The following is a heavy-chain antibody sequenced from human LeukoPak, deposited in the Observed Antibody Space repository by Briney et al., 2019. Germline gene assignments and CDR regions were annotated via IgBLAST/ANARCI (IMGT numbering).Heavy chain of an antibody. J-gene: IGHJ4*02. Sequence: PSQTLSLTCTVSGGSISSGDYYWSWIRQPPGKGLEWIGYIYYSGSTYYNPSLKSRVTISVDTSKNQFSLKLSSVTAADTAVYYCVSFRRTSYQYYFDYWGQGTLVTVSS. V-gene: IGHV4-30-4*01. CDR1: GGSISSGDYY. D-gene: IGHD2-2*01. CDR3: VSFRRTSYQYYFDY. CDR2: IYYSGST.